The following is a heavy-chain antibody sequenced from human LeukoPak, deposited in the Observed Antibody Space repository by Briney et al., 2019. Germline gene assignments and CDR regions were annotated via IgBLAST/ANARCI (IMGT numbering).Heavy chain of an antibody. CDR3: GSDRCGSGSCYTGWFDP. Sequence: ASVKVSCKASGHTFTGYYIHWVRQAPGQGLEWMGWINPKNGGTKYGQKFQGRVTMTRDTSISTVYMELSRLRFDDTAVDYCGSDRCGSGSCYTGWFDPWGQGTLVTVSS. J-gene: IGHJ5*02. D-gene: IGHD2-2*02. CDR1: GHTFTGYY. V-gene: IGHV1-2*02. CDR2: INPKNGGT.